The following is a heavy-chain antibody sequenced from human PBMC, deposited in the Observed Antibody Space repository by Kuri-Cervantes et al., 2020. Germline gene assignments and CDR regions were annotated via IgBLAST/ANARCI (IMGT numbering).Heavy chain of an antibody. J-gene: IGHJ4*02. CDR2: ISGSGDST. Sequence: GESLKISCAASGFIFSSYAMSWVRQAPGKGLEWVSAISGSGDSTYYADSVKGRFTISRDNSKNTLYLQMNSLRAEDTAVYYCAKEGVEYCSSTSCLSSFDYWGQGTLVTVSS. D-gene: IGHD2-2*01. CDR1: GFIFSSYA. V-gene: IGHV3-23*01. CDR3: AKEGVEYCSSTSCLSSFDY.